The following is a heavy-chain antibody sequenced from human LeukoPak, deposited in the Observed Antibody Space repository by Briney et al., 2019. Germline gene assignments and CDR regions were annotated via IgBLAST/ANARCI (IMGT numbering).Heavy chain of an antibody. J-gene: IGHJ6*02. V-gene: IGHV4-34*01. CDR1: GGSFSGYY. CDR2: INHSGST. D-gene: IGHD2/OR15-2a*01. Sequence: PSETLSLTCAVYGGSFSGYYWSWIRQPPGKGLEWIGEINHSGSTNYNPSLKSRVTISVDTSKNQFSLKLSSVTAADTAVYYCARGGNTWSNYYYYYGMDVWGQGTTVTVSS. CDR3: ARGGNTWSNYYYYYGMDV.